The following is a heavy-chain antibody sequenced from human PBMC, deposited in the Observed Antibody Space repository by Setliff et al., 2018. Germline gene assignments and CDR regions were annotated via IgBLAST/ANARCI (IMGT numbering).Heavy chain of an antibody. CDR1: GYTFTSYG. J-gene: IGHJ3*02. D-gene: IGHD6-13*01. CDR2: ISAYNGNT. Sequence: GASVKVSCKASGYTFTSYGISWVRQAPGQGLEWMGWISAYNGNTNYAQKLQGRVTMTTDTSTSTAYMELRSLRSDDTAVYYCARFSSSWYPSEPVQAFDIWGQGTMVTVS. CDR3: ARFSSSWYPSEPVQAFDI. V-gene: IGHV1-18*01.